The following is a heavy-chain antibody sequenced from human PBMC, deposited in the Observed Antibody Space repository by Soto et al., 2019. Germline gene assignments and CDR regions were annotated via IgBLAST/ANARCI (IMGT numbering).Heavy chain of an antibody. V-gene: IGHV1-24*01. D-gene: IGHD5-12*01. J-gene: IGHJ6*02. CDR2: FDPEDGET. CDR1: GYTLTELS. Sequence: ASVKVSCKVSGYTLTELSMHWVRQAPGKGLEWMGGFDPEDGETIYAQKFQGRVTMTEDTSTDTAYMELSSLRSEDTAVYYCATGYATIHYYYYGMDVWGQGTTVTVSS. CDR3: ATGYATIHYYYYGMDV.